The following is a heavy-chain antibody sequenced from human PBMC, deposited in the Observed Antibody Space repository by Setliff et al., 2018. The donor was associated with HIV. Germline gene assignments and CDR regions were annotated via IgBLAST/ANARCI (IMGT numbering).Heavy chain of an antibody. J-gene: IGHJ6*03. CDR2: VHYSGST. CDR1: GGSISSSHYY. D-gene: IGHD6-6*01. V-gene: IGHV4-39*01. CDR3: ARQEIGSSSYYYYMDV. Sequence: PSETLSLTCTVSGGSISSSHYYWGWIRQPPGKGLEWIGSVHYSGSTYYNPSRKSRGTISADTSKNQFSLKLSSVTAADTAVYFCARQEIGSSSYYYYMDVWGKGTTVTVSS.